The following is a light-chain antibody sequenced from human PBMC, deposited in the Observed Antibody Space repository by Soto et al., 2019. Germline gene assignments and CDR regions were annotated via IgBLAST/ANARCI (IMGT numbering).Light chain of an antibody. CDR1: QSVSSN. CDR2: GAS. CDR3: QQYNNWART. J-gene: IGKJ1*01. Sequence: IQSGAPGARDPLSSGASQSVSSNLAWYQQKPGQAPRRLIYGASPRATGIPARFSVSGSGTEFTITISSLQSEDFAVYYCQQYNNWARTIGQGTKVDIK. V-gene: IGKV3-15*01.